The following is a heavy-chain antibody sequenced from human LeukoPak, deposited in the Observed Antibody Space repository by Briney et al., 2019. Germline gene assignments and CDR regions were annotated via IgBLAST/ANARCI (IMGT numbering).Heavy chain of an antibody. Sequence: PGESLKISGKGSGYSFTSYGFGWVRQMPGKGLEWMGIIYPGDSDTRYSPSFQGQVTSSADKSISTAYLQWSSLKASDTAMYYWARSVAALSAFDIWGQGTMVTVSS. CDR1: GYSFTSYG. J-gene: IGHJ3*02. V-gene: IGHV5-51*01. CDR3: ARSVAALSAFDI. CDR2: IYPGDSDT. D-gene: IGHD6-6*01.